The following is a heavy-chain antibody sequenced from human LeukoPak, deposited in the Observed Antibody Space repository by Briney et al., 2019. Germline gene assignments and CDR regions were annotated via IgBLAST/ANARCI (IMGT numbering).Heavy chain of an antibody. J-gene: IGHJ4*02. CDR2: ISSSSSTI. V-gene: IGHV3-48*01. D-gene: IGHD3-10*01. CDR3: AREGSGSGVDY. CDR1: GFTFSSYS. Sequence: PGGSLRLSCAASGFTFSSYSMNWVRQAPGKGLEWVSYISSSSSTIYYADSVKGRFTISRDNAKNSLYLQMNSLRAEDTAVYYCAREGSGSGVDYWGQGPLVTVSS.